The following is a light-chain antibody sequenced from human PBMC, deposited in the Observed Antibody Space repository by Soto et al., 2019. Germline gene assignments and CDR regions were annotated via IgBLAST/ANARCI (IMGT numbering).Light chain of an antibody. V-gene: IGKV4-1*01. J-gene: IGKJ4*01. CDR1: QSLFSSNNKNY. CDR3: QQYYIAPLT. Sequence: DIVMTQSPDSLAVSLGERATINCKSSQSLFSSNNKNYLVWYQQKPGQPPKMLIYWASTRESGVPDRFSGSGSGTDFTLTISSLQAEDVAVYYCQQYYIAPLTFGGGTKVDI. CDR2: WAS.